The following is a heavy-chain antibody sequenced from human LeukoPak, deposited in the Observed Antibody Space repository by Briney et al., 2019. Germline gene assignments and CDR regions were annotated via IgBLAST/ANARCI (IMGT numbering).Heavy chain of an antibody. CDR1: GGSISSSNYY. D-gene: IGHD2/OR15-2a*01. CDR3: ARPTSKLGSFDY. J-gene: IGHJ4*02. CDR2: IYYSGST. V-gene: IGHV4-39*01. Sequence: KTSETLSLTCTVSGGSISSSNYYWGWIRQPPGKGLEWIGTIYYSGSTYYNPSLKSRITISVDTSKNQFSLKMRSVTAADTAVYCCARPTSKLGSFDYWGQGTLVTVSS.